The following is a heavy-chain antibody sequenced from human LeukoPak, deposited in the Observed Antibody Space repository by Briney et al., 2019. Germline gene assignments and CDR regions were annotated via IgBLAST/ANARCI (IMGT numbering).Heavy chain of an antibody. CDR1: GFTFNNAW. CDR3: TTLGSGWSLDD. CDR2: IKSKADGGTT. D-gene: IGHD6-19*01. J-gene: IGHJ4*02. V-gene: IGHV3-15*01. Sequence: GGSPRLSCAASGFTFNNAWMTWVRQTPGKGLEWVARIKSKADGGTTDYAAPVKGRFTISRDDSKNTLSLQLNSLKIEDTAVYYCTTLGSGWSLDDWGQGTLVTVSS.